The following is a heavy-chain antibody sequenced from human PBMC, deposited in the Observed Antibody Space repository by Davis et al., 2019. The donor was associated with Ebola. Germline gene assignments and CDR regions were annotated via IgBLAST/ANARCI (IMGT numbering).Heavy chain of an antibody. Sequence: GESLKISCKGSGYSFTSYWIGWVRQMPGKGLEWMGRIDPSDSYTNYSPSFQGHVTISADKSISTAYLQWSRLKASDTAMYYCARHGAGDTAMVGYYYYYGMDVWGQGTTVTVSS. V-gene: IGHV5-10-1*01. CDR3: ARHGAGDTAMVGYYYYYGMDV. J-gene: IGHJ6*02. CDR2: IDPSDSYT. CDR1: GYSFTSYW. D-gene: IGHD5-18*01.